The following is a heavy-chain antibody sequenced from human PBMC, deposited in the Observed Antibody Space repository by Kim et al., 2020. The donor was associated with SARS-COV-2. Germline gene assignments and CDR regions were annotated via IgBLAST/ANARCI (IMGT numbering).Heavy chain of an antibody. D-gene: IGHD6-19*01. CDR3: AKDLRSSGYYYGMDV. V-gene: IGHV3-30*02. J-gene: IGHJ6*02. Sequence: ESVKGRLTIARDKSKNTLYLQMMSRRAEDTAVYYSAKDLRSSGYYYGMDVWGQGTTVTVSS.